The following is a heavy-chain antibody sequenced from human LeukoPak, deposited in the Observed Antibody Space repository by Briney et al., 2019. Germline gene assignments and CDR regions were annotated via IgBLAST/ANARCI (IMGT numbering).Heavy chain of an antibody. V-gene: IGHV3-48*02. CDR2: IDSSSSTI. CDR1: GFTFSTYS. D-gene: IGHD6-19*01. Sequence: PGGSLRLSCAASGFTFSTYSMNGVRQAPGKGLEWVSYIDSSSSTIYYADSVKGRFTVSRDNAKNSLYLQMNSLRDEDTAIYYCTRYQYSSGRDFDYWGQGTLVTVSS. J-gene: IGHJ4*02. CDR3: TRYQYSSGRDFDY.